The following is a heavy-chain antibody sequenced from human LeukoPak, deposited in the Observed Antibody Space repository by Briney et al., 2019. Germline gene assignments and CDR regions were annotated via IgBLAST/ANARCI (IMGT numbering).Heavy chain of an antibody. J-gene: IGHJ5*02. Sequence: PGGSLRLSCAASGFTFIGSALHWVRQSSGKGLEWVGQIDKKDKGYATATAYAASVKGRFTISRDDSINTAYLQMKSLKTEDTALYYCTRDIGTYNWFHPWGQGTLVTVSS. D-gene: IGHD2-15*01. CDR3: TRDIGTYNWFHP. CDR2: IDKKDKGYATAT. V-gene: IGHV3-73*01. CDR1: GFTFIGSA.